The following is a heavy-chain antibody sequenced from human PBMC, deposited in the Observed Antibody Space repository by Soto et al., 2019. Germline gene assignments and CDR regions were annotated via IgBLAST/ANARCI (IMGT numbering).Heavy chain of an antibody. J-gene: IGHJ4*02. CDR2: IYYSGST. D-gene: IGHD3-10*01. V-gene: IGHV4-59*01. Sequence: QVQLQESGPGLVKPSETLSLTCTVSGGSISSYYWSWIRQPPGQGLEWIGYIYYSGSTNYNPSLKSRVTISVDTSKNQFSLKLSSVPAADTAVYYCARAPRGNYGYPSYFDYWGQGTLVTVSS. CDR1: GGSISSYY. CDR3: ARAPRGNYGYPSYFDY.